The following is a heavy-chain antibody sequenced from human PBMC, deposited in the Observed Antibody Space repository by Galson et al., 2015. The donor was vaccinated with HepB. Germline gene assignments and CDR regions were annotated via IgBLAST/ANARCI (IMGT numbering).Heavy chain of an antibody. CDR1: GFTFSNAW. V-gene: IGHV3-15*01. CDR2: IKSKTDGGTT. J-gene: IGHJ4*01. D-gene: IGHD3-10*01. Sequence: SLRLSCAASGFTFSNAWMSWVRQAPGKGLEWVGRIKSKTDGGTTDYAAPVKGRFTISRDDSKNTLYLQMNSLKTEDTAVYYCTTGKVLLWFGELLFPFDYWGHGTLVTVSS. CDR3: TTGKVLLWFGELLFPFDY.